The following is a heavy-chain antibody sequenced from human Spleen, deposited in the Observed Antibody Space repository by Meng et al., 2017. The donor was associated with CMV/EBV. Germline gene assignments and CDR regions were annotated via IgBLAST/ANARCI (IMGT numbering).Heavy chain of an antibody. D-gene: IGHD1-26*01. Sequence: ASVKVSCKASGGSVSRYTLNWVRQAPGQGLEWMGWINPNNGGTDYAQKFLGRVTMTRDTSISTAFMELSSLRSHDTAVYYCARDLARGTVAATYYFDSWGQGTLVTVSS. J-gene: IGHJ4*02. CDR2: INPNNGGT. V-gene: IGHV1-2*02. CDR1: GGSVSRYT. CDR3: ARDLARGTVAATYYFDS.